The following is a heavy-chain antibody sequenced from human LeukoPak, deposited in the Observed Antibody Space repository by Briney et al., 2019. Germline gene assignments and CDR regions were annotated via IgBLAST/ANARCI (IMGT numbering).Heavy chain of an antibody. V-gene: IGHV1-69*05. CDR3: AREGNYAFDY. CDR1: GGTFSSYA. D-gene: IGHD1-7*01. CDR2: IIPIFGTA. Sequence: ASVKVSCKASGGTFSSYAISWVRQAPGQGLEWMGGIIPIFGTANYAQKFQGRVTMTRDTSTSTVYMELSSLRSEDTAVYYCAREGNYAFDYWGQETLVTVSS. J-gene: IGHJ4*02.